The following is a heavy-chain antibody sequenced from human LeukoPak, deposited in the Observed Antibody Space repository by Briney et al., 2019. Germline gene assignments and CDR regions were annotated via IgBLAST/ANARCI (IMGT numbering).Heavy chain of an antibody. V-gene: IGHV1-2*02. J-gene: IGHJ5*02. D-gene: IGHD6-6*01. Sequence: ASVKVSCKASGYTFTGYYMHWVRQAPGQGLEWMGWINPNSGGTNYAQKFQGRVTMTRDTSISTAYMELSRLRSDDTAVYYCARDLDEDDSSSSFPGWFDPWGQGTLVTVSS. CDR1: GYTFTGYY. CDR3: ARDLDEDDSSSSFPGWFDP. CDR2: INPNSGGT.